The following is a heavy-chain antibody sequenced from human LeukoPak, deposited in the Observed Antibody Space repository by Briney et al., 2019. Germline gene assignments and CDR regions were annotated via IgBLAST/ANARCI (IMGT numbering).Heavy chain of an antibody. CDR3: ARRGSGYGYDY. CDR1: GYTVTDYY. Sequence: ASVKVSCKASGYTVTDYYMHWVRQAPGQGFEWMGWINPSNDDTNYAQKFQGRVTMTRDTSISTAYMELSSLTSDDTAVYYCARRGSGYGYDYWGQGTLVTVSS. V-gene: IGHV1-2*02. D-gene: IGHD5-18*01. CDR2: INPSNDDT. J-gene: IGHJ4*02.